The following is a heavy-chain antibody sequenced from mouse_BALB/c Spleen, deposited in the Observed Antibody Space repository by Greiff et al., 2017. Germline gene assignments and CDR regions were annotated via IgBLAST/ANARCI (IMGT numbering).Heavy chain of an antibody. D-gene: IGHD1-2*01. J-gene: IGHJ4*01. CDR2: IYPGNSDT. CDR3: TRFTTAPYAMDY. CDR1: GYSFTSYW. V-gene: IGHV1-5*01. Sequence: VQLQQSGTVLARPGASVKMSCKASGYSFTSYWMHWVKQRPGQGLEWIGAIYPGNSDTSYNQKFKGKATLTAVTSASTAYMELSSLTNEDSAVYYCTRFTTAPYAMDYWGQGTSVTVSS.